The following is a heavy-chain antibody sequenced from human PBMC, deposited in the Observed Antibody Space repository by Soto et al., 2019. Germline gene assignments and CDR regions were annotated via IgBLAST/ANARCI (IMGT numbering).Heavy chain of an antibody. CDR3: ARGGYYDSSGYYPWDY. J-gene: IGHJ4*02. V-gene: IGHV4-59*01. Sequence: PSETLSLTCTVSGGSISSYYWSWIRQPPGKGLEWIGYIYYSGSTNYNPSLKSRVTISVDTSKNQFSLKLSSVTAADTAVYYCARGGYYDSSGYYPWDYWGQGTLVTAPQ. CDR2: IYYSGST. CDR1: GGSISSYY. D-gene: IGHD3-22*01.